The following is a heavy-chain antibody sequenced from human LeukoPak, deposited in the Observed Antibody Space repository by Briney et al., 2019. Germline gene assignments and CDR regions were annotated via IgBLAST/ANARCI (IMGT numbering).Heavy chain of an antibody. J-gene: IGHJ6*03. D-gene: IGHD3-10*01. CDR2: INHSGST. V-gene: IGHV4-34*01. Sequence: SETLSLTCAVYGGSFSGYYWSWIRQPPGKGLEWIGEINHSGSTNYNPSLKSRVTISVDTSKNQFSLELSSVTAADTAVYYCARQRVDYRGVEFYYYYYYYMDVWGKGTTVTISS. CDR1: GGSFSGYY. CDR3: ARQRVDYRGVEFYYYYYYYMDV.